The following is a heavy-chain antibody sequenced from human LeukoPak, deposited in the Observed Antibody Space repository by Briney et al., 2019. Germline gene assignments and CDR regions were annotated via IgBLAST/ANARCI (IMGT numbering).Heavy chain of an antibody. CDR2: IKPDGSQK. CDR3: ATIYCSGGTCHYFDY. CDR1: GFTFSYYW. V-gene: IGHV3-7*03. Sequence: GGSLRLSCAASGFTFSYYWMSWVRQAPGKGLEWVASIKPDGSQKYYVDSVKGRFTISRDNAKNSLYLQMNSLRAEDAAVYYCATIYCSGGTCHYFDYWGQGTLVTVSS. J-gene: IGHJ4*02. D-gene: IGHD2-15*01.